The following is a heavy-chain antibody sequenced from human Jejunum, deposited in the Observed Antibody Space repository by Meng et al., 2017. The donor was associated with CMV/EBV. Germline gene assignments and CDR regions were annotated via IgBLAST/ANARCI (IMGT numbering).Heavy chain of an antibody. J-gene: IGHJ4*02. V-gene: IGHV3-74*01. Sequence: VERGGALVQPGGSLRLSCAASGFNFRNYWMHWVRQEPGKGPLWVSRITDDGTTNYADFVQGRFTISRDNAKNTVYLQMNSLRAEDTGIYYCTGLDYWGQGTLVTVSS. CDR1: GFNFRNYW. CDR2: ITDDGTT. CDR3: TGLDY.